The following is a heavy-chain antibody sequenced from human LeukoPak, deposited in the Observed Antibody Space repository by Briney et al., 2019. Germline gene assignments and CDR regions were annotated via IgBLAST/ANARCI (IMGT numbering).Heavy chain of an antibody. J-gene: IGHJ4*02. CDR1: GFTFSSYA. CDR3: AKRVVVTATSYYFDY. D-gene: IGHD2-21*02. V-gene: IGHV3-23*01. CDR2: ISGAGGGT. Sequence: GGSLRLPCAPSGFTFSSYAMSWVRQAPGKALEWVSAISGAGGGTYYADSVKGRFTISRDNSKNTLYLQMNSLRTEDTAVYFCAKRVVVTATSYYFDYWGQGTLVTVSS.